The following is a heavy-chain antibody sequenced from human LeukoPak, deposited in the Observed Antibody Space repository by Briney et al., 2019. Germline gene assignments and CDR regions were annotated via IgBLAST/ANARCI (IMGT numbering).Heavy chain of an antibody. V-gene: IGHV1-18*04. CDR1: GYTLTDNH. Sequence: ASVKVSCKASGYTLTDNHLYWVRQAPGQGLEWMGWISAYNGNTNYAQKLQGRVTMTTDTSTSTAYMELRSLRSDDTAVYYCARGRGSSGWYVWFDPWGQGTLVTVSS. CDR2: ISAYNGNT. J-gene: IGHJ5*02. D-gene: IGHD6-19*01. CDR3: ARGRGSSGWYVWFDP.